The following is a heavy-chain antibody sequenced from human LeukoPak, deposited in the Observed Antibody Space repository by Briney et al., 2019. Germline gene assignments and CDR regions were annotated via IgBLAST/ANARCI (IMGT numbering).Heavy chain of an antibody. D-gene: IGHD2-2*01. Sequence: PSETLSLTCTVSGGSISSNNYYWGWIRQPPGKGVEWMGNIYFTGSTNYSPSLKSRVTISVDTSNNQFSLKLNSVTAADTAVYSCARRSHCSSINCTRTFAYWDQGTIVIVSS. CDR3: ARRSHCSSINCTRTFAY. J-gene: IGHJ4*02. CDR2: IYFTGST. V-gene: IGHV4-39*01. CDR1: GGSISSNNYY.